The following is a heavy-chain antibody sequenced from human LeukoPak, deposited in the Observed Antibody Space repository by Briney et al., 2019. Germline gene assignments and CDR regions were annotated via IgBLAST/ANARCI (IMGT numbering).Heavy chain of an antibody. CDR2: IYYSGST. V-gene: IGHV4-59*01. J-gene: IGHJ6*02. CDR3: ARDSGPNHYYYYGMDV. D-gene: IGHD5-12*01. Sequence: RWETLSLTCTVSGGSMSSYYWSWIRQPPGKGLEWIGYIYYSGSTNYNSSLKSRVTISVDTSKNQFSLKLSSVTAADTALYYCARDSGPNHYYYYGMDVWGQGTTVTVSS. CDR1: GGSMSSYY.